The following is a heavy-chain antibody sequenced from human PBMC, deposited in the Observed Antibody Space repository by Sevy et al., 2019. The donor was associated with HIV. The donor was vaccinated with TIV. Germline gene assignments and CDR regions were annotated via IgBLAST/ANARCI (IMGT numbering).Heavy chain of an antibody. CDR2: ISGSGGST. J-gene: IGHJ5*02. V-gene: IGHV3-23*01. CDR1: GFTFSSYA. CDR3: AKDLSDYVWGSYRYTNWFDP. D-gene: IGHD3-16*02. Sequence: GGSLRLSCAASGFTFSSYAMSWVRQAPGKGLEWVSAISGSGGSTYYADSVKGRFTISRDNSKNTLYLKMNSLRAEDTAVYYCAKDLSDYVWGSYRYTNWFDPWGQGTLVTVSS.